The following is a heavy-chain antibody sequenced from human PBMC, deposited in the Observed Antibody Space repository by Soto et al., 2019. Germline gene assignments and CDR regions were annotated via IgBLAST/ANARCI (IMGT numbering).Heavy chain of an antibody. J-gene: IGHJ4*02. D-gene: IGHD3-10*01. CDR2: IYHSGST. Sequence: SETLSLTCAVSGYSISSGYYWGWIRQPPGKGLEWIGSIYHSGSTYYNPSLKSRVTISVDTSKNQFSLKLSSVTAADTAVYYCARGHGSGSYYGIDYWGQGTLVTVSS. V-gene: IGHV4-38-2*01. CDR3: ARGHGSGSYYGIDY. CDR1: GYSISSGYY.